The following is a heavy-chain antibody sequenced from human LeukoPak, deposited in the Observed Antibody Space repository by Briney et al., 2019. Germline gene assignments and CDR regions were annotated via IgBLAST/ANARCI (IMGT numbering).Heavy chain of an antibody. CDR1: GFTFSDYY. V-gene: IGHV3-11*01. CDR2: IKGNGATT. D-gene: IGHD5-24*01. J-gene: IGHJ6*03. Sequence: GGSLRLSCAASGFTFSDYYMSWIRQAPGKGLEWVSHIKGNGATTYYADSVRGRFTISRDNAKNSLFLQMNSLRVDDTATYYCARAGEMRYMDVWGKGTAVAVS. CDR3: ARAGEMRYMDV.